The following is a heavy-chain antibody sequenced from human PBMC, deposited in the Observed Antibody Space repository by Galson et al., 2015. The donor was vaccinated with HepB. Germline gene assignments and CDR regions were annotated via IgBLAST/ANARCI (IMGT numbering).Heavy chain of an antibody. Sequence: SVKVSCKASGYTFTRYAVNWMRQAPGQGLEWMGWINTNTGKARYVEGLTGRFVFSLDTSVNTAYLQISSLKTEDSAVYYCAREVASSVDYGGSHEYYFDFWGQGTLVTVSS. CDR3: AREVASSVDYGGSHEYYFDF. CDR2: INTNTGKA. J-gene: IGHJ4*02. CDR1: GYTFTRYA. V-gene: IGHV7-4-1*02. D-gene: IGHD4-23*01.